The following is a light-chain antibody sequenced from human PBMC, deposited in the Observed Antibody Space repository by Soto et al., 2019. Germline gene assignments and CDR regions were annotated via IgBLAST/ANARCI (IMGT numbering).Light chain of an antibody. Sequence: QSVLTQPPSVSGAPGQRVTISCTGSSSNIGAGYDVHWYQQLPGTAPKLLIYGNSNRPSGVPDRFSGSKSGTSSSLAITGIQAEDEADYYCQSYDCSLSVWVFGGGAKETVL. CDR3: QSYDCSLSVWV. J-gene: IGLJ3*02. CDR2: GNS. V-gene: IGLV1-40*01. CDR1: SSNIGAGYD.